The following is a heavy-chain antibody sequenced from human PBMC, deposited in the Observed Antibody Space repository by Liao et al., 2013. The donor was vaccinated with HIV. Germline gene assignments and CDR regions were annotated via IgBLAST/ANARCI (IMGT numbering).Heavy chain of an antibody. CDR1: GDLIRRDNYY. J-gene: IGHJ4*01. CDR3: ARGGEYEATGYSSFHY. D-gene: IGHD3-9*01. V-gene: IGHV4-61*02. CDR2: IYTGMSTTWDH. Sequence: QVQLQESGPGLVKPSQTLSLTCTVSGDLIRRDNYYWTWIRQPRPGKGLEWIGHIYTGMSTTWDHQLQPLPQESSHHISRHVQDQFSSKLSSVTAADTAVYYCARGGEYEATGYSSFHYWARTRGHRLL.